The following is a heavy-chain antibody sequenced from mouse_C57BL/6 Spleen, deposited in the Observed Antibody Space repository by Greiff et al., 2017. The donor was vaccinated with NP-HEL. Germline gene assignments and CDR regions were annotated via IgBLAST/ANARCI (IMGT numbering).Heavy chain of an antibody. CDR2: INPNNGGT. D-gene: IGHD1-2*01. CDR3: AGITTAFDY. CDR1: GYTFTDYN. Sequence: VQLKQSGPELVKPGASVKMSCKASGYTFTDYNMHWVKQSHGKSLEWIGYINPNNGGTSYNQKFKGKATLTVNKSSNTAYMELRSLTSEDSAVYYCAGITTAFDYWGQGTTLTVSS. J-gene: IGHJ2*01. V-gene: IGHV1-22*01.